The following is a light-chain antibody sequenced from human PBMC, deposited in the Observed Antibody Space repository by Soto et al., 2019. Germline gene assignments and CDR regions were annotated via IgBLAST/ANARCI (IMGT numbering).Light chain of an antibody. CDR2: YAS. Sequence: EIMMTQSPATLSVSPGERATLSCRASQSVRNNLAWYQHKPGQVPRLLIYYASTRATGIPDRFSGSGSGTDFTLTISRLEPEDFAVYYCQQYGSSPPLTFGGGTKVEIK. CDR3: QQYGSSPPLT. CDR1: QSVRNN. V-gene: IGKV3-20*01. J-gene: IGKJ4*01.